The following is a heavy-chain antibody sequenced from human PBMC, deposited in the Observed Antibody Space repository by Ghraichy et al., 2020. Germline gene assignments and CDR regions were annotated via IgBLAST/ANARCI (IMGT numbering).Heavy chain of an antibody. Sequence: SETLSLTCAVYGGSFSGYYWSWIRQPPGKGLEWIGEINHSGSTNYNPSLKSRVTISVDTSKNQFSLKLSSVTAADTAVYYCARGSGYCSGGSCYSDLHYYYYYMDVWGKGTTVTVSS. V-gene: IGHV4-34*01. CDR1: GGSFSGYY. CDR3: ARGSGYCSGGSCYSDLHYYYYYMDV. D-gene: IGHD2-15*01. CDR2: INHSGST. J-gene: IGHJ6*03.